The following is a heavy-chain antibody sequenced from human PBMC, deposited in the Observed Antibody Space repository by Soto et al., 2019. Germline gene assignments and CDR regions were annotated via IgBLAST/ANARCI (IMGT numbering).Heavy chain of an antibody. CDR2: IWYDGSNK. Sequence: GGSLRLSCAASGFTFSRYGMHWVRQAPGKGLEWVAAIWYDGSNKYYADYVKGRFTIARDNSKDTLYLQMNSLRAEDTAVYLCAREALDYYFDYWGQGTLVTGSS. J-gene: IGHJ4*02. CDR1: GFTFSRYG. V-gene: IGHV3-33*01. CDR3: AREALDYYFDY.